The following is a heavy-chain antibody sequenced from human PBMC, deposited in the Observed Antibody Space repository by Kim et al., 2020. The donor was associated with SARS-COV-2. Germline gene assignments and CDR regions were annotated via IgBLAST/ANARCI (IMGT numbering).Heavy chain of an antibody. Sequence: GGSLRLSCAASGFTFSSYAMHWVRQAPGKGLEWVAVISYDGSNKYYADSVKGRFTISRDNSKNTLYLQMNSLRAEDTAVYYCARDTGIAATHYYGMDVWGQGTTVTVPS. CDR1: GFTFSSYA. D-gene: IGHD6-13*01. V-gene: IGHV3-30-3*01. J-gene: IGHJ6*02. CDR3: ARDTGIAATHYYGMDV. CDR2: ISYDGSNK.